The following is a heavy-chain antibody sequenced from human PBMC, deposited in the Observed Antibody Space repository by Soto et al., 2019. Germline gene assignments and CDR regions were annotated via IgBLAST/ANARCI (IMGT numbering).Heavy chain of an antibody. J-gene: IGHJ5*02. CDR3: ARDSSGYYWFDP. CDR1: GFSTSSGYF. D-gene: IGHD3-22*01. V-gene: IGHV4-38-2*02. CDR2: IYHSGTT. Sequence: SVTLSLTXAVSGFSTSSGYFWGWIRQPPGKGREWLGCIYHSGTTYYNPSVKGRGTISVDTSKNQFSLKMSSVTAADTAVYYCARDSSGYYWFDPWGQGTLVTVSS.